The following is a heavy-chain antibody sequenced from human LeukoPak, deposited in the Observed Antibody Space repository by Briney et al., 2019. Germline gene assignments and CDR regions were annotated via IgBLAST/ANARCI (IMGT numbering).Heavy chain of an antibody. CDR2: IYSDGGT. CDR1: GFTVSSNY. V-gene: IGHV3-66*02. J-gene: IGHJ5*01. D-gene: IGHD3-16*01. CDR3: ARDGGFGGPGGDNWFDS. Sequence: PGGSLRLSCAASGFTVSSNYMSWVRQGPGKGLDWISSIYSDGGTNYADSVKGRFTISRDNSKNTLYLQMNSLRPEDTAVYYCARDGGFGGPGGDNWFDSWGQGALVTVSS.